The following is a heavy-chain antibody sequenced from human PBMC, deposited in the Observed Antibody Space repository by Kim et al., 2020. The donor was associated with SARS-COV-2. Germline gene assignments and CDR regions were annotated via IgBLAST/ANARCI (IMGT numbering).Heavy chain of an antibody. J-gene: IGHJ4*02. CDR3: AKYSPVSAADF. CDR1: GYSFTTFW. V-gene: IGHV5-51*01. CDR2: IYPRDSDT. D-gene: IGHD2-2*01. Sequence: GESLKISCTASGYSFTTFWIGWVRQMPGKGLEWMGTIYPRDSDTRYSPSFQGQVTISADRSINTAYLQWSSLTASDTAIYYCAKYSPVSAADFWGQGTLV.